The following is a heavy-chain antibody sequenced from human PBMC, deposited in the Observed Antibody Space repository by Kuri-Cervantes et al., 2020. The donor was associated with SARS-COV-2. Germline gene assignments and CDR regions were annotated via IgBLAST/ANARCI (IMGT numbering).Heavy chain of an antibody. CDR2: IYTSGDT. CDR1: GITVNSNY. V-gene: IGHV3-53*01. J-gene: IGHJ5*02. CDR3: ARVTVTMIVGGYWFDL. Sequence: GESLKISCAASGITVNSNYMSWVRQAPGKGLEWGSIIYTSGDTYYADSVKGRFTIARDISKNTFYLQLNSLKNEDTAIYYCARVTVTMIVGGYWFDLWGPGTLVTVSS. D-gene: IGHD3-22*01.